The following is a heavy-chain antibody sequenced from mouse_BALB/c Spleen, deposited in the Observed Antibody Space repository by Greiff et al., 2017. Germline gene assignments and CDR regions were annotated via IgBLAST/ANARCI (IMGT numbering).Heavy chain of an antibody. Sequence: VKLVESGPGLVQPSQSLSITCTVSGFSLTSYGVHWVRQSPGKGLEWLGVIWSGGSTDYNAAFISRLSISKDNSTSQVFFKMNSLQANDTAIYYCARNGYDAWFAYWGQGTLVTVSA. CDR1: GFSLTSYG. D-gene: IGHD2-14*01. CDR3: ARNGYDAWFAY. V-gene: IGHV2-2*02. CDR2: IWSGGST. J-gene: IGHJ3*01.